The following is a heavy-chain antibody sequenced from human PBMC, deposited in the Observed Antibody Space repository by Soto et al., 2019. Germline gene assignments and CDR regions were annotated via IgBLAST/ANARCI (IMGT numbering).Heavy chain of an antibody. CDR3: ARDPGQSFDY. V-gene: IGHV3-30-3*01. J-gene: IGHJ4*02. CDR1: GFTFSSYA. CDR2: ISYDGSNK. Sequence: PGGSLRLSCAASGFTFSSYAMHWVRQAPGKGLEWVAVISYDGSNKYYADSVKGRFTISRDNSKNTLYLQMNSLRAEDTAVYYCARDPGQSFDYWGQGTLVTVSS.